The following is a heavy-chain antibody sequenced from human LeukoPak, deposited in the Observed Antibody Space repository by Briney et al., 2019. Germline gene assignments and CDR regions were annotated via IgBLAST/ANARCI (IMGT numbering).Heavy chain of an antibody. D-gene: IGHD3-16*01. CDR3: AKAGQRSYAEAFDS. V-gene: IGHV3-33*06. CDR1: GSSPNNYA. CDR2: IWHDRLNK. Sequence: GGSLRLSCAASGSSPNNYAMHWVRQAPGKGLEWVAVIWHDRLNKFYADFLKGRFTISRDFSKDTVYLQMSGLTVEDTAVYYCAKAGQRSYAEAFDSWGQGTLVTVSS. J-gene: IGHJ4*02.